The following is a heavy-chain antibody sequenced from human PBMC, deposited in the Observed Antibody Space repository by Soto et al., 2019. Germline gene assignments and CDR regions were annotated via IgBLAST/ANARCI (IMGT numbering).Heavy chain of an antibody. CDR3: ARVPLGYCSGGSCYSLYYYYMDV. D-gene: IGHD2-15*01. J-gene: IGHJ6*03. CDR2: ISAYNGNT. Sequence: ASVKVSCKASGYTFTSYGISWVRQAPGQGLEWMGWISAYNGNTNYAQKLQGRVTMTTDTSTSTAYMELRSLRSDDTAVYYCARVPLGYCSGGSCYSLYYYYMDVWGKGTTVTVS. V-gene: IGHV1-18*01. CDR1: GYTFTSYG.